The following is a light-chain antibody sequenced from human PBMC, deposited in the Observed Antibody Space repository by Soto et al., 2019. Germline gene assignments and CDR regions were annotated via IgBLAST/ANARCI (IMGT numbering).Light chain of an antibody. CDR2: EVS. J-gene: IGLJ2*01. Sequence: QSALTQPASVSGSPGQSITISCTGTSSDVGAYNYVSWYQQHPGKAPKLLIYEVSNRPSGVSDRFSGSKSDNTASLTISGLQADDEADYFCSSYTSSSTYVLFGGGTKVTVL. CDR1: SSDVGAYNY. V-gene: IGLV2-14*01. CDR3: SSYTSSSTYVL.